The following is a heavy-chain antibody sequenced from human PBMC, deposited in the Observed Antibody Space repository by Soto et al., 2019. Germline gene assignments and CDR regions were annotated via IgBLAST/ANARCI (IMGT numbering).Heavy chain of an antibody. D-gene: IGHD3-3*01. Sequence: PGGSLRLSCAASGFTFSSHAMSWVRQAPGKGLEWVSGIGGSGGYTYYADSVKGRFTISRDNSKNTLYLQMNSLRAEDTAVYYCAKGSTYYDFWSGYGNDAFGIWGQGTMVTVSS. CDR1: GFTFSSHA. CDR2: IGGSGGYT. CDR3: AKGSTYYDFWSGYGNDAFGI. J-gene: IGHJ3*02. V-gene: IGHV3-23*01.